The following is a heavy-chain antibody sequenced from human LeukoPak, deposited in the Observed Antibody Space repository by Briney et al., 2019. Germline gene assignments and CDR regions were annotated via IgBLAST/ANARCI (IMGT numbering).Heavy chain of an antibody. Sequence: ASVTVSCTASGGTFSSYAISWVRQAPGQGLEWMGGIIPIFGTANYAQKFQGRVTITADESTSTAYMELSSLRSEDTAVYYCARGAGIAAAVDYWGQGTLVTVSS. CDR2: IIPIFGTA. J-gene: IGHJ4*02. CDR3: ARGAGIAAAVDY. V-gene: IGHV1-69*13. D-gene: IGHD6-13*01. CDR1: GGTFSSYA.